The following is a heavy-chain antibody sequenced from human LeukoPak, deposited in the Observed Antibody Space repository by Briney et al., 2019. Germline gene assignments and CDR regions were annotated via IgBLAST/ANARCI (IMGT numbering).Heavy chain of an antibody. V-gene: IGHV4-4*08. D-gene: IGHD2-2*01. Sequence: SETLSLTCAVYGGSFSGYYWSWIRQPPGKGLEWIGRIYTSGSTNYNPSLKSRVTISVDTSKNQFSLKLSSVTAADTAVYFCARDRASDSRAFDIWGQGTMVTVSS. J-gene: IGHJ3*02. CDR2: IYTSGST. CDR1: GGSFSGYY. CDR3: ARDRASDSRAFDI.